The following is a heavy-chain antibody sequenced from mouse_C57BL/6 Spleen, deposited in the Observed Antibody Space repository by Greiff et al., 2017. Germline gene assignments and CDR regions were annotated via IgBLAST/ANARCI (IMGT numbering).Heavy chain of an antibody. Sequence: VKLQQPGAELVMPGASVKLSCKASGYTFTSYWMHWVKQRPGQGLEWIGEIDPSDSYTNYNQKFKGKSTLTVDKSSSTAYMQLSSLTSEDSAVYYCARGQTAQAPAWFAYWGQGTLVTVSA. D-gene: IGHD3-2*02. CDR2: IDPSDSYT. CDR1: GYTFTSYW. CDR3: ARGQTAQAPAWFAY. V-gene: IGHV1-69*01. J-gene: IGHJ3*01.